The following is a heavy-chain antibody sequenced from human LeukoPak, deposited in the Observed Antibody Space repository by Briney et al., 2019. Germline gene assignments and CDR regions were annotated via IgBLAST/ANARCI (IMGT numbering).Heavy chain of an antibody. Sequence: GRSLRLSCAASGFTFSSYGMHWVRQAPGKGLEWVSAISGSGGSTYYADSVKGRFTISRDNSKNTLYLQMNSLRAEDTAVYYCAKDGGYSYGYFDYWGQGTLATVSS. V-gene: IGHV3-23*01. CDR2: ISGSGGST. D-gene: IGHD5-18*01. CDR1: GFTFSSYG. CDR3: AKDGGYSYGYFDY. J-gene: IGHJ4*02.